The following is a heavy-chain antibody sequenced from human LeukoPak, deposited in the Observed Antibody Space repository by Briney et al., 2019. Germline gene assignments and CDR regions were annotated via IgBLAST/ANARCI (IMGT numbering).Heavy chain of an antibody. V-gene: IGHV4-31*03. D-gene: IGHD3-16*02. CDR2: IYYSGST. J-gene: IGHJ3*02. CDR3: ARVPQSPRIMITFGGVIGAFDI. CDR1: GGSISSGGYY. Sequence: SQTLSLTCTVSGGSISSGGYYWSWIRQHPGKGLEWIGYIYYSGSTYYNPSLKSRVTISVDTSKNQFSLKLSSVTAADTAVYYCARVPQSPRIMITFGGVIGAFDIWGQGTMVTVSS.